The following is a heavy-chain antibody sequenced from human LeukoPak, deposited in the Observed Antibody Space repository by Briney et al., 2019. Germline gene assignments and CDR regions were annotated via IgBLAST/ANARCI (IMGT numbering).Heavy chain of an antibody. J-gene: IGHJ4*02. CDR1: GYTFADYF. CDR3: ARDLSSTPNWEFDY. V-gene: IGHV1-2*06. D-gene: IGHD1-26*01. CDR2: INANSGGT. Sequence: ASVKVSCKTSGYTFADYFIHWVRQAPGQGLEWMGRINANSGGTEYEQKFQGRVTMTRDTSISTAYVEVNWLISDDTANYYCARDLSSTPNWEFDYWGQGTLVTVSS.